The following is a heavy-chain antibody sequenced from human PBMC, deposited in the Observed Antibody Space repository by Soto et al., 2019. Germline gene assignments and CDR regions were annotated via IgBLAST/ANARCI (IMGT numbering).Heavy chain of an antibody. CDR1: GGSISSYY. Sequence: PSETLSLTCTVSGGSISSYYWSWIRQPPGKGLEWIGYIYYSGSTNYNPSLKSRVTISVDTSKNQFSLKMSSVTAADTAVYYCARDRSCSGCSCYSPFNWFDTWGQGTLVPVSS. CDR3: ARDRSCSGCSCYSPFNWFDT. V-gene: IGHV4-59*01. CDR2: IYYSGST. D-gene: IGHD2-15*01. J-gene: IGHJ5*02.